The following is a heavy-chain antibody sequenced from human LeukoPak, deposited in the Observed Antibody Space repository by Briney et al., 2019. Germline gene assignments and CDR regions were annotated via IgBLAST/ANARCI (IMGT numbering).Heavy chain of an antibody. D-gene: IGHD4-17*01. CDR1: GGSISSSSFY. V-gene: IGHV4-39*02. CDR2: IYYSGSP. Sequence: SETLSLTCTVSGGSISSSSFYWGWIRQPPGKGLEWIGTIYYSGSPYYNPSLNSRVTISGDTSKNQFSLKLSSVTAADTAVYYCAKDYGDYSLAWGQGTLVTVSS. CDR3: AKDYGDYSLA. J-gene: IGHJ5*02.